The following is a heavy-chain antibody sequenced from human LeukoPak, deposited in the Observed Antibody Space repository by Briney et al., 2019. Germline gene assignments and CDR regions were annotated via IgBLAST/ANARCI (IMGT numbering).Heavy chain of an antibody. CDR1: GFTFSSFW. CDR2: INQDGSEK. V-gene: IGHV3-7*01. CDR3: ARGAAAYYYDSSGYQGPHYYYYGMDV. D-gene: IGHD3-22*01. Sequence: GGSLRLSCAASGFTFSSFWMNWVRQAPGKGLEWVANINQDGSEKYYVDSVKGRLTISRDNAKNSLYLQMNSLRAEDTAVYYCARGAAAYYYDSSGYQGPHYYYYGMDVWGQGTTVTVAS. J-gene: IGHJ6*02.